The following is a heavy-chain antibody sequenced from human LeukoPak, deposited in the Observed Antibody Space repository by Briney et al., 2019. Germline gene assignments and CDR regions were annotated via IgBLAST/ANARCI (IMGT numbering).Heavy chain of an antibody. Sequence: ASVKVSCKASGYTFTSYGISWVRQAPGQGLEWMGWISACNGNTNYAQKLQGRVTMTTDTSTSTAYMELRSLRSDDTAVYYCARDRRITMVRGVINNWFDPWGQGTLVTVSS. CDR1: GYTFTSYG. CDR3: ARDRRITMVRGVINNWFDP. CDR2: ISACNGNT. V-gene: IGHV1-18*01. D-gene: IGHD3-10*01. J-gene: IGHJ5*02.